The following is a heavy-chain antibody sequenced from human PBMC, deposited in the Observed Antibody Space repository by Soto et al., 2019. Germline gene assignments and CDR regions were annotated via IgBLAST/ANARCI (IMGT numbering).Heavy chain of an antibody. CDR3: AKDTAMVRLYYYYGMDV. V-gene: IGHV3-74*01. CDR2: INSDGTST. D-gene: IGHD5-18*01. J-gene: IGHJ6*02. Sequence: PGGSLRLSCAASGFTFSSYWMHWVRQAPGKGLVWVSCINSDGTSTTYADSVKGRFTISRDNAKNTLYLQMNSLRAEDTAVYYCAKDTAMVRLYYYYGMDVWGQGTTVTVSS. CDR1: GFTFSSYW.